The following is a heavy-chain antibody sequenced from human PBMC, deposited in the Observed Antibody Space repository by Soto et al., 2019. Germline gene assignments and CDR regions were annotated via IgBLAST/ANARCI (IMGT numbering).Heavy chain of an antibody. J-gene: IGHJ6*02. CDR3: ARVGAATIIDYYYYGMDV. D-gene: IGHD5-12*01. Sequence: PGGSLRLSCAASGFTFSSYAMHWVRQAPGKGLEWVAVISYDGSNKYYADSVKGRFTISRDNSKNTLYLQMNSLRAEDTAVYYCARVGAATIIDYYYYGMDVWGQGTTVTVYS. V-gene: IGHV3-30-3*01. CDR2: ISYDGSNK. CDR1: GFTFSSYA.